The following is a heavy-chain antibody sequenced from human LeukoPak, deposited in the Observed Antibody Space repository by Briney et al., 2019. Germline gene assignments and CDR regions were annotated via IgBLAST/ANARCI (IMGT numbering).Heavy chain of an antibody. CDR3: AKGGKRYYYDSSGYPFDY. V-gene: IGHV3-23*01. D-gene: IGHD3-22*01. CDR2: ISGSGGST. CDR1: GFTFSSYA. J-gene: IGHJ4*02. Sequence: PGGSLRLSCAASGFTFSSYAMSWVRQAPGKGLEWVSAISGSGGSTYYADSVKGRFTISRDNSKNTLYLQMNSLRAEGTAVYYCAKGGKRYYYDSSGYPFDYWGQGTLVTVSS.